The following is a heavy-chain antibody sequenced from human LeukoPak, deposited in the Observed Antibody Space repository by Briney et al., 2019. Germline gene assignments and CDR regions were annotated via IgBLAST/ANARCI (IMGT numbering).Heavy chain of an antibody. V-gene: IGHV4-4*07. CDR2: IYTSGST. D-gene: IGHD3-3*01. Sequence: SETLSLTSTVSGGSISSYYWSWIRQPAGKGLEWIGRIYTSGSTDYNPSLESRVTMSVDTSKNQFSLKLSSVTAADTAVYYCAREIYDFWSGYLYYYYGMDVWGQGTTVTVSS. J-gene: IGHJ6*02. CDR3: AREIYDFWSGYLYYYYGMDV. CDR1: GGSISSYY.